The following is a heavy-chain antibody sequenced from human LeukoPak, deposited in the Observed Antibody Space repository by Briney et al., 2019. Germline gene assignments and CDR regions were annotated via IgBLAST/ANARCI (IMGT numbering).Heavy chain of an antibody. Sequence: SVKVSCKASGGTFSSYAISWVRQAPGQGLEWMGGIIPIFGTANYAQKFQGRVTITADKSTSTTYMELSSLRSEDTAVYYCARVGRESSGPFDYWGQGTLVTVSS. D-gene: IGHD6-19*01. V-gene: IGHV1-69*06. J-gene: IGHJ4*02. CDR2: IIPIFGTA. CDR3: ARVGRESSGPFDY. CDR1: GGTFSSYA.